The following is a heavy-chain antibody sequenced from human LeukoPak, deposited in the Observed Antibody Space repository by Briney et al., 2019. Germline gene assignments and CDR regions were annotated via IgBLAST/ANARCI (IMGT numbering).Heavy chain of an antibody. CDR2: IRFDGNNK. Sequence: GGSVRLSCAASGFSFSSYGMHWVRQAPGKGLEWVAFIRFDGNNKNYADSVKGRFTISRDNSKNTLYLQMNSLRAEDTATYYCAKVIVATTIDYWGQGTLVTVSS. D-gene: IGHD5-12*01. CDR3: AKVIVATTIDY. V-gene: IGHV3-30*02. J-gene: IGHJ4*02. CDR1: GFSFSSYG.